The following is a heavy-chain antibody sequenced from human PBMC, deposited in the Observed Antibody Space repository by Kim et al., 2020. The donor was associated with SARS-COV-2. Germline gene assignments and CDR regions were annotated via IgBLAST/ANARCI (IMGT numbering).Heavy chain of an antibody. Sequence: SETLSLTCTVSGGSISSGSYYWSWIRQPAGKGLEWIGRIYTSGSTNYNPSLKSRVTISVDTSKNQFSLKLSSVTAADTAVYYCARETPTITMVRGGPNWFDPWGQGTLVTVSS. D-gene: IGHD3-10*01. J-gene: IGHJ5*02. CDR2: IYTSGST. CDR3: ARETPTITMVRGGPNWFDP. CDR1: GGSISSGSYY. V-gene: IGHV4-61*02.